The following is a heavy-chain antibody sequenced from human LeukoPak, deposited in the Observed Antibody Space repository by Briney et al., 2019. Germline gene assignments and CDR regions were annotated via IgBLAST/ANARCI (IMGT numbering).Heavy chain of an antibody. CDR1: GGSISSYY. D-gene: IGHD5-18*01. J-gene: IGHJ6*02. Sequence: KTSETLSLTCTVSGGSISSYYWSWIRQPPGKGLEGIGYIYFSGSTNYNPSLKSRVTISVDTSKNQFSLKLSSVTAADTAVYYCARHMVRYAYYYGMDVWGQGTTVTVSS. CDR3: ARHMVRYAYYYGMDV. CDR2: IYFSGST. V-gene: IGHV4-59*08.